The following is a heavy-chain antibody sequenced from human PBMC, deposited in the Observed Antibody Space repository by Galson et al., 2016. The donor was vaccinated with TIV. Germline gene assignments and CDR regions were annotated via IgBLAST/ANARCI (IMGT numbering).Heavy chain of an antibody. CDR1: GFTFSAYN. Sequence: SLRLSCAASGFTFSAYNMVWVRQAPGKGLQWISFIDASANALSYADSVRGRFTVSRRNAKKSIFLQMHSLRDEDTAVYFCAREGILTGHPVNPFDRWGQGTLVTVSS. CDR3: AREGILTGHPVNPFDR. CDR2: IDASANAL. D-gene: IGHD3-9*01. V-gene: IGHV3-48*02. J-gene: IGHJ4*02.